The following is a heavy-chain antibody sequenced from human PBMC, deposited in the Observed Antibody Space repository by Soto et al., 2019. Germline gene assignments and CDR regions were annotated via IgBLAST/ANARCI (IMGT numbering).Heavy chain of an antibody. CDR3: ARGTYGDYGDY. CDR1: GGSISSGCYY. CDR2: IYYSGST. J-gene: IGHJ4*02. D-gene: IGHD4-17*01. Sequence: QVQLQESGPGLVKPSQTLSLTCTFAGGSISSGCYYWSWIRQHPVKGLEWFGYIYYSGSTYYNPSLKSRVTISVDPSKNQFSLKLSSVTAADTAVYYCARGTYGDYGDYWGQGTLVTVSS. V-gene: IGHV4-31*03.